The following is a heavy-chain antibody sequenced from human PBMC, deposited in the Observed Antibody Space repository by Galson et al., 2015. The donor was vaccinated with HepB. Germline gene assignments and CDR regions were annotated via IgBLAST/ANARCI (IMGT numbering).Heavy chain of an antibody. CDR1: GFTFSGSA. CDR3: TRKGSRIAAGTDAFDI. J-gene: IGHJ3*02. CDR2: IRSKANSYAT. V-gene: IGHV3-73*01. D-gene: IGHD6-13*01. Sequence: SLRLSCAASGFTFSGSAMHWVRQASGKGLEWVGRIRSKANSYATAYAASVKGRFTISRDDSKNTAYLQMNSLKTEDTAVYYCTRKGSRIAAGTDAFDIWGQGTMVTVSS.